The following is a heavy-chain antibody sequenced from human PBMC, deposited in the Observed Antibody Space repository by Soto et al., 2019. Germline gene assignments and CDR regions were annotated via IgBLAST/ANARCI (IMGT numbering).Heavy chain of an antibody. Sequence: EVQLVESGGGLVQPGGSLRLSCAASGFTFSDHYMDWVRQAPGTGLEWVGRTSNKANSYTTEYAASVKGRFTISRDDSKNSLYLQMNSLKTEDTAVYYCARVQTTVTTDPRYGMDVWGQGTTVTVSS. CDR1: GFTFSDHY. V-gene: IGHV3-72*01. CDR3: ARVQTTVTTDPRYGMDV. CDR2: TSNKANSYTT. J-gene: IGHJ6*02. D-gene: IGHD4-17*01.